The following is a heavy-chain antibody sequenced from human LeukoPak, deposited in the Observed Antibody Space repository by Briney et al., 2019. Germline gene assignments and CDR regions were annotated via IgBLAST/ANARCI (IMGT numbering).Heavy chain of an antibody. Sequence: GESLKISCKGSGYSFTSYWIGWVRQMPGKGLEWMGIIYPGDSDTRYSPSFQGQVTISADKSISTAYLQWSSLKASDTAMYYCARTELVGSSLGWFDPWGQGTLVTVSS. CDR2: IYPGDSDT. CDR1: GYSFTSYW. CDR3: ARTELVGSSLGWFDP. D-gene: IGHD6-6*01. V-gene: IGHV5-51*01. J-gene: IGHJ5*02.